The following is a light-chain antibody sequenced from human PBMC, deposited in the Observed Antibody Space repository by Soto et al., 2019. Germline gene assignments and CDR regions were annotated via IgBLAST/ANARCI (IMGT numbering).Light chain of an antibody. CDR1: QNIYGW. Sequence: DIQMTQSPSTLSASLGDRVTITCRATQNIYGWLAWYQQKSGKAPKLLIYDASSLESGVPSRFSGSGFGTEFTVTISSLQPDDFATNYCLQYNSYPWTFGQGTKVEVK. CDR2: DAS. V-gene: IGKV1-5*01. J-gene: IGKJ1*01. CDR3: LQYNSYPWT.